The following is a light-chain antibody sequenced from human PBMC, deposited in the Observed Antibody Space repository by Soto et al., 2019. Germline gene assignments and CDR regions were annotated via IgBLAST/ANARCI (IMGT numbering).Light chain of an antibody. CDR3: QQYNYWPPS. Sequence: EVVMTQSPATLSVPPPEITTLSFSASQSVNSNLAWYQQKPGQTPMLLIHSTSTTATGVPARFSGSGSGSESILILSSLQSEDFAVYYCQQYNYWPPSFGPGTKVVIK. J-gene: IGKJ3*01. CDR2: STS. V-gene: IGKV3-15*01. CDR1: QSVNSN.